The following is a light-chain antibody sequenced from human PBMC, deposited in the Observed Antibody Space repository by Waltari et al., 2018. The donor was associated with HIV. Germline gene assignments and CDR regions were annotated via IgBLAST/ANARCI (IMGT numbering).Light chain of an antibody. V-gene: IGLV1-40*01. Sequence: QSVLTQPPSVSGAPGQRVTISCTGSSSNIGAGYAVHWYQQLPGTAPKLLIYGNSNRPSGVPDRFSGSKSGTSASLAIIGLQAEDEADYYCQSYDSSLSGWVFGGGTKLTVL. CDR2: GNS. CDR1: SSNIGAGYA. CDR3: QSYDSSLSGWV. J-gene: IGLJ3*02.